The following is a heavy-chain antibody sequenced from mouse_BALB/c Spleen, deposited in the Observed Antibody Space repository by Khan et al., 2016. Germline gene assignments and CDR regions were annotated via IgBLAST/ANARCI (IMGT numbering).Heavy chain of an antibody. Sequence: EVKLEESGPGLVKPSQSLSLTCTVTGYSITSDYAWNWIRQLPGNKLEWMGYISYSDSTNYKPSLKSRISITRDTSKNQFFLHLNSVTTEDTATYYCARGMITTLDYWGQGTTLTVSS. CDR1: GYSITSDYA. J-gene: IGHJ2*01. D-gene: IGHD2-4*01. CDR2: ISYSDST. CDR3: ARGMITTLDY. V-gene: IGHV3-2*02.